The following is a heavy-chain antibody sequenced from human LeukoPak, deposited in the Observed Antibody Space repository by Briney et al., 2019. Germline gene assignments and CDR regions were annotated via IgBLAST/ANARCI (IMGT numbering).Heavy chain of an antibody. J-gene: IGHJ4*02. V-gene: IGHV3-7*01. CDR3: ARGLGEVGATTDYFDY. Sequence: GGSLRLSCAASGFTFSSYWMSWVRQAPGKGLEWVANIKQDGSEKYYVDSVKGRFTISRDNAKNSLYLQMNSLRAEDTAVYYCARGLGEVGATTDYFDYWGQGTLVTVSS. CDR2: IKQDGSEK. CDR1: GFTFSSYW. D-gene: IGHD1-26*01.